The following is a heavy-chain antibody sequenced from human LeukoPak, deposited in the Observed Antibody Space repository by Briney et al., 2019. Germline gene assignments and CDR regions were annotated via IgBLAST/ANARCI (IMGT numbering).Heavy chain of an antibody. D-gene: IGHD3-10*01. Sequence: TSETLSLTCTVSGDSISNYYWSWIRQPAGKGLEWIGRIYTSGSTNYNPSLKSRVTMSVDTSKNQFSLKLSSVTAADTAVYYCARVSLVRGAPDYYFDYWGQGTLVTVSS. CDR1: GDSISNYY. CDR2: IYTSGST. V-gene: IGHV4-4*07. CDR3: ARVSLVRGAPDYYFDY. J-gene: IGHJ4*02.